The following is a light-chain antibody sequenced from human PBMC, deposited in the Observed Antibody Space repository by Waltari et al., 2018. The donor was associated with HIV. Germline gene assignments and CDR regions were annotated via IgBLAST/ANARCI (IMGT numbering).Light chain of an antibody. J-gene: IGKJ1*01. CDR2: AAS. Sequence: EIVLTQSPGIMSLSPGERATLSCRASQSVSNTYLAWYQQKPGQAPRLLIYAASIRATGIPDRFNGSGSGTGFTLTISRVEPEDFAVYYCQQYAISPGTFGQGTKVEIK. CDR1: QSVSNTY. CDR3: QQYAISPGT. V-gene: IGKV3-20*01.